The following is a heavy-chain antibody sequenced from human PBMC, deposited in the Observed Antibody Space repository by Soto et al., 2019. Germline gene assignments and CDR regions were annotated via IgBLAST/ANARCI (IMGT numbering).Heavy chain of an antibody. CDR2: ISSDGNKK. V-gene: IGHV3-30*18. D-gene: IGHD4-4*01. Sequence: QVQLVESGGGVVQPGRSLRLSCAASGFTFSNYGMHWVRQAPGKGLEWVTLISSDGNKKYYGDSVKGRFTISRDNSQSTLALHMDSLRPEDTAVYYCVKDQRGSNYGYFQYGGQGALVTVSS. J-gene: IGHJ1*01. CDR3: VKDQRGSNYGYFQY. CDR1: GFTFSNYG.